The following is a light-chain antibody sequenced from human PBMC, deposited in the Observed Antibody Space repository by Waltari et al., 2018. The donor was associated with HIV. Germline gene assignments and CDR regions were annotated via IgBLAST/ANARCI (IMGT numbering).Light chain of an antibody. V-gene: IGKV1-39*01. CDR1: QSISSY. CDR3: QQSYSTPLA. J-gene: IGKJ4*01. Sequence: DIQMTQSPSSLSASVGDRVTITCRASQSISSYFNWYQQKPGKAPKLLIYAASSLQSGVPSRFSGSGSETDFTLTISSLQPEDFATYYCQQSYSTPLAFGGGTKVEIK. CDR2: AAS.